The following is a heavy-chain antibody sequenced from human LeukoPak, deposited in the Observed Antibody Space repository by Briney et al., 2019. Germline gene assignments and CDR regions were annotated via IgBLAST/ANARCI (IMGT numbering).Heavy chain of an antibody. CDR3: ARGPTSLHFDY. CDR2: INTNTGNP. V-gene: IGHV7-4-1*02. Sequence: ASVKVSCKASGYTFTGYYMHWVRQAPGQGLEWMGWINTNTGNPTYAQGFTGRFVFSLDTSVSTAYLQISSLKAEDTAVYYCARGPTSLHFDYWGQGTLVTVSS. J-gene: IGHJ4*02. CDR1: GYTFTGYY.